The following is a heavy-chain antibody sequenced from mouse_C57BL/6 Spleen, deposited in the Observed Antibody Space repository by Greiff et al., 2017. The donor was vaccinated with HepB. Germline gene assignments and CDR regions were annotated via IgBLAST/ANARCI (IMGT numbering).Heavy chain of an antibody. CDR3: ARSTTVVPFDY. D-gene: IGHD1-1*01. V-gene: IGHV1-50*01. CDR2: IDPYDSYT. J-gene: IGHJ2*01. CDR1: GYTFTSYW. Sequence: QVQLQQPGAELVKPGASVKLSCKASGYTFTSYWMQWVKQRPGQGLEWIGEIDPYDSYTNYNQKFKGKATLTVDTSSSTAYMQLSSLTSEDSAVYYCARSTTVVPFDYWGQGTTLTVSS.